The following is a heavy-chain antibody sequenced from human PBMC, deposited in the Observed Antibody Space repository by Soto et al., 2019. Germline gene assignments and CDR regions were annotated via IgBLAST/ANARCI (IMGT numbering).Heavy chain of an antibody. V-gene: IGHV1-2*04. D-gene: IGHD1-1*01. Sequence: SVKVSCKASGHTFTGYYMHWVRQAPGQGLEWMGWINPNSGGTNYARKFQGWVTMTRDTSISTAYMELSRLRSDDTAVYYCARGVQREYGMDVWGQGTTVTVSS. CDR2: INPNSGGT. CDR1: GHTFTGYY. J-gene: IGHJ6*02. CDR3: ARGVQREYGMDV.